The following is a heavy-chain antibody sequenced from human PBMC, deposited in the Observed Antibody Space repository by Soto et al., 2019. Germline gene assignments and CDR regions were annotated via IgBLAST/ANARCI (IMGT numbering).Heavy chain of an antibody. J-gene: IGHJ5*02. CDR3: ARHGYSGYDWEHNWFDP. D-gene: IGHD5-12*01. V-gene: IGHV4-59*08. CDR1: GGSISSYY. Sequence: QVQLQESGPGLVKPSETLSLTCTVSGGSISSYYWSWIRQPPGKGLEWIGYIYYSGSTNYNPSLISPSTISVATAKNQFSLKLSSVTAADTAVYYCARHGYSGYDWEHNWFDPWGQGTLVTVSS. CDR2: IYYSGST.